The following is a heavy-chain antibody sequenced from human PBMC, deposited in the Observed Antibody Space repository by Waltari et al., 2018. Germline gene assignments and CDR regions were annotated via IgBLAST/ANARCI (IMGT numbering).Heavy chain of an antibody. Sequence: EVYLVESGGGLEQPGGSLRLSCSASGFMFSAYEMNWVRQAAGKVLEWIAYISVSGNREYYADSVKGLFTISRDNARDLVFLQMYNLRAEDTALYYCARMMPKYTSGWALDYWGQGTLVTVAS. D-gene: IGHD6-19*01. CDR2: ISVSGNRE. V-gene: IGHV3-48*03. CDR3: ARMMPKYTSGWALDY. CDR1: GFMFSAYE. J-gene: IGHJ4*02.